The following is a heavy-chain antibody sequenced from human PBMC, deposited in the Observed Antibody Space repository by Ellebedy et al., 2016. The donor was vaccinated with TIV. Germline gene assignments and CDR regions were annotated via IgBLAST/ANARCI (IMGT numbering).Heavy chain of an antibody. V-gene: IGHV3-74*01. D-gene: IGHD6-13*01. Sequence: GESLKISCAASGFTFSSYWMHWVRQAPGKGLVWVSRINSDGSSTSYADSVKGRFTISRDNAKNTLYLQMNSLRAEDTAVYYCARGAGGRLGGYNWFDPWGQGTLVTVSS. CDR3: ARGAGGRLGGYNWFDP. J-gene: IGHJ5*02. CDR2: INSDGSST. CDR1: GFTFSSYW.